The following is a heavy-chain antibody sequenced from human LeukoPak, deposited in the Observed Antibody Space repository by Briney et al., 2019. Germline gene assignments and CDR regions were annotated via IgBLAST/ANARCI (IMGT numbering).Heavy chain of an antibody. V-gene: IGHV3-9*01. CDR2: ISWNSGSI. J-gene: IGHJ4*02. Sequence: PGGSLRLSCAASGFTFDDYAMYWVRQAPGKGLEWVSGISWNSGSIGYADSVKGRFTISRDNAKNSLYLQMNSLRAEDTALYYCAKGNPYYFDYWGQGTLVTVSS. CDR3: AKGNPYYFDY. CDR1: GFTFDDYA.